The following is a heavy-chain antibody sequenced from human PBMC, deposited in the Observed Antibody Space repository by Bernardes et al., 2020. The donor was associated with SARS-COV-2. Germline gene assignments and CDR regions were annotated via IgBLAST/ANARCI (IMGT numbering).Heavy chain of an antibody. J-gene: IGHJ4*02. CDR2: THYFGNT. D-gene: IGHD3-22*01. CDR1: GGSISSSNHY. Sequence: TLSLTCTVSGGSISSSNHYWGWIRQSPGKGLEWIGSTHYFGNTYYNPSLKSRVTISIDTSKNQVSLKLSSVTAADTALYFCASVFWDYYDSSGPVSPFDNWGQGTLVTVSS. CDR3: ASVFWDYYDSSGPVSPFDN. V-gene: IGHV4-39*01.